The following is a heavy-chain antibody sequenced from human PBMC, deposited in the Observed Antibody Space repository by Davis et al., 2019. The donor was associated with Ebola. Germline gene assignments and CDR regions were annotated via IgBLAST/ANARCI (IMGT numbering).Heavy chain of an antibody. CDR1: GFTFSSYG. D-gene: IGHD2-8*02. CDR3: ARLYCTGGVCYLDY. J-gene: IGHJ4*02. V-gene: IGHV3-30*03. Sequence: GGSLRLSCAASGFTFSSYGMHWVRQAPGKGLEWVAVISSDGSNKYYADSVKGRFTISRDNSKNTLYLQMNSLRAEDTAVYYCARLYCTGGVCYLDYWGQGTLVTVSS. CDR2: ISSDGSNK.